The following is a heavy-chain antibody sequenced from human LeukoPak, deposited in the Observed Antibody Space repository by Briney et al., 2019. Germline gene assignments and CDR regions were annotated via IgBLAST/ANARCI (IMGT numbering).Heavy chain of an antibody. CDR1: GGSISNYY. V-gene: IGHV4-59*12. CDR2: IYYSGST. J-gene: IGHJ4*02. Sequence: SETLSLTCSVSGGSISNYYWSWIRQPPGKGLEWIGYIYYSGSTNYNPSLKSRVTISVDTSKNQFSLKLSSVTAADTAVYYCARESTVLLWFGESYYFDYWGQGTLVTVSS. CDR3: ARESTVLLWFGESYYFDY. D-gene: IGHD3-10*01.